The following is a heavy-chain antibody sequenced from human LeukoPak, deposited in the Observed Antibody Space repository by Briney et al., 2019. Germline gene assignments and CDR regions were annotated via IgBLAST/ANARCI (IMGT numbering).Heavy chain of an antibody. Sequence: ASVTVSFTASGYTFTIYYIHWVRQPHGQGNELMGIINIGGGRTTYSQKFQGRVTITRDTSTSTDYMQLSSLRSEDTAVYFCARGERYSDCDSPKSFLDYWGRGTLVTVSS. D-gene: IGHD5-12*01. CDR2: INIGGGRT. J-gene: IGHJ4*02. V-gene: IGHV1-46*01. CDR3: ARGERYSDCDSPKSFLDY. CDR1: GYTFTIYY.